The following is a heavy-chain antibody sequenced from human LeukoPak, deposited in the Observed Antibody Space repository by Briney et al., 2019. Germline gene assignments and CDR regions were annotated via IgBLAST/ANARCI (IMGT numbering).Heavy chain of an antibody. J-gene: IGHJ6*03. CDR1: GGSISSYY. CDR2: IYYSGST. Sequence: SETLSLTCTVSGGSISSYYWSWIRQPPGKGLEWIGYIYYSGSTNYNPSLKSRVTISVDTSKNQFSLKLSSVTAADTAVYYCARVGYYYYMDVWGKGTTVTVSS. V-gene: IGHV4-59*08. CDR3: ARVGYYYYMDV.